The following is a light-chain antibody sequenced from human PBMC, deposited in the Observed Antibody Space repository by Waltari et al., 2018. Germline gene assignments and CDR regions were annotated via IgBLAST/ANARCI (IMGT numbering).Light chain of an antibody. Sequence: QSALTQPASVSGSPGQSITLSCTGTSSDVRSYNLVSWYQPYPGKVPKLMIYEVIKRPSGVSNRFSGSKSGNTASLTISGLQAEDEADYYCCSYAGRSIWVFGGGTKVTVL. CDR1: SSDVRSYNL. J-gene: IGLJ3*02. V-gene: IGLV2-23*02. CDR2: EVI. CDR3: CSYAGRSIWV.